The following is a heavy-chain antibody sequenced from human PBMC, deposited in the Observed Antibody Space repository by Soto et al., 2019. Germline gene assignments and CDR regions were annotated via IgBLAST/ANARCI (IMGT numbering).Heavy chain of an antibody. CDR3: ARVKYYYGSGEDLYGMDV. J-gene: IGHJ6*02. Sequence: SETLSLTCAVSGGSISSSNWWSWVRQPPGKGLEWIGEIYHSGSTNYNPSLKSRVTISVDKSKNQFSLKLSSVTAADTAVYYCARVKYYYGSGEDLYGMDVWGQGTTVTVSS. D-gene: IGHD3-10*01. CDR1: GGSISSSNW. V-gene: IGHV4-4*02. CDR2: IYHSGST.